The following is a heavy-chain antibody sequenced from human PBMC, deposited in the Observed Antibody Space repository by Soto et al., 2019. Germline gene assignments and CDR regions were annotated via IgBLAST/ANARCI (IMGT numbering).Heavy chain of an antibody. CDR2: IYPGDSDT. J-gene: IGHJ4*02. CDR3: ARQGMYVAAAGTYFDY. Sequence: GESLKISCKGSGYSFTSYWIGWVRQMPGKGLEWMGIIYPGDSDTRYSPSFQGQVTISADKSISTAYLQWSSLKASDTAMYYCARQGMYVAAAGTYFDYWGQGTLVTVSS. V-gene: IGHV5-51*01. D-gene: IGHD6-13*01. CDR1: GYSFTSYW.